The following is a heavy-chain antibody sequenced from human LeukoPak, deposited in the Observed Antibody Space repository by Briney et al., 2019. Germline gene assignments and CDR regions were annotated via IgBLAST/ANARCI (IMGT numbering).Heavy chain of an antibody. CDR3: ARHSPVSAVAGTSPHFDY. V-gene: IGHV4-39*01. CDR1: GGSISSSTFY. D-gene: IGHD6-19*01. J-gene: IGHJ4*02. Sequence: SETLSLTCTVSGGSISSSTFYWGWIRQPPGKGLEWIGNIYYSGSTYYNPSLKSRVTISVDTSKNQFSLKLSSVTAADTAVYYCARHSPVSAVAGTSPHFDYWGQGTLVTVSS. CDR2: IYYSGST.